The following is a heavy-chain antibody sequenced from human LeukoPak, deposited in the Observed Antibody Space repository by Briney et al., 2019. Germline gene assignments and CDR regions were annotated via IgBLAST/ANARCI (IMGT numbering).Heavy chain of an antibody. CDR1: GFTFSDYY. J-gene: IGHJ6*02. CDR2: ISSSGSTI. Sequence: PGGSLRLSCAASGFTFSDYYMSWIRQAPGKGLEWVSYISSSGSTIYYADSVKGRFTISRDNAKNSLYLQMNSLRAEDTAVYYCAKGTLGWALPRFLIFGVVIIQDYYYGMDVWGQGTTVTVSS. D-gene: IGHD3-3*01. CDR3: AKGTLGWALPRFLIFGVVIIQDYYYGMDV. V-gene: IGHV3-11*01.